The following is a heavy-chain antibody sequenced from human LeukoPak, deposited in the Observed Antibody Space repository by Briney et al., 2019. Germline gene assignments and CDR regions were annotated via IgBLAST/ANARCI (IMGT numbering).Heavy chain of an antibody. D-gene: IGHD6-13*01. CDR3: ARVAYSGSWYLFDY. J-gene: IGHJ4*02. V-gene: IGHV1-2*02. CDR2: INPNSGGT. Sequence: ASVKVSCKASGYTFTGYYMHWVRQAPGQGLEWMGWINPNSGGTNYAQKFQGRVTMTRDTSISTAYMELSRLRSDDTAVYYCARVAYSGSWYLFDYWGQGTLVTVSS. CDR1: GYTFTGYY.